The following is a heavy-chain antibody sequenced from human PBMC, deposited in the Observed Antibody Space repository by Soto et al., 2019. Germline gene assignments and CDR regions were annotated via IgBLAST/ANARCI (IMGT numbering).Heavy chain of an antibody. V-gene: IGHV5-51*01. Sequence: GESLKISCKGPGYSFTSYWIGWVRQMPGKGLEWMGIIYPGDSDTRYSPSFQGQVTISADKSISTPYLQWSSLKASDTAMYYCARLKVSHDSSGYLDYWGQGTLVTVSS. CDR1: GYSFTSYW. CDR2: IYPGDSDT. D-gene: IGHD3-22*01. J-gene: IGHJ4*02. CDR3: ARLKVSHDSSGYLDY.